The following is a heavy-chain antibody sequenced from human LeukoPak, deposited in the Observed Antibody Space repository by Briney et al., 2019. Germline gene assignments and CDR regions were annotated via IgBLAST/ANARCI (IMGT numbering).Heavy chain of an antibody. CDR2: IIPIFGTA. CDR3: ARVGPQGVPYYYYYMDV. Sequence: ASVKVSCKASGGTFSSYAISWVRQAPGQGLEWMGGIIPIFGTANYAQKFQGRVTITTDESTSTAYMELSSLRSEDTAVYYWARVGPQGVPYYYYYMDVWGKGTTVTVSS. CDR1: GGTFSSYA. J-gene: IGHJ6*03. V-gene: IGHV1-69*05. D-gene: IGHD2-8*01.